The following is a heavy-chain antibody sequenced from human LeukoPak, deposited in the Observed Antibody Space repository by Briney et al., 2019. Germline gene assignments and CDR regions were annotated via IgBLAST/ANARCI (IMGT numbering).Heavy chain of an antibody. D-gene: IGHD2-2*02. Sequence: PGGSLRLSCAASGFTFSSYGMHWVRQAPGKGLEWVAVIWYDGSNKYYADSVKGRFTISRDNSKNTLYLQMTSLRAEDTAVYYCARADIVVVPAAIGFDYWGQGTLVTVSS. CDR3: ARADIVVVPAAIGFDY. J-gene: IGHJ4*02. CDR2: IWYDGSNK. V-gene: IGHV3-33*01. CDR1: GFTFSSYG.